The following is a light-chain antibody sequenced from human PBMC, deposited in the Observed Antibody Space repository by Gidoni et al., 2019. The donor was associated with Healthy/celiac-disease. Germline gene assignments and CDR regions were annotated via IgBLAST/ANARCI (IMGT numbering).Light chain of an antibody. CDR3: QQYGSSPLVT. Sequence: EIVLTQSPGTLSLSPGERATLSCRASQSVSSSYLAWYQQKPGQAPRRLIYGASSRATGIPDRFSGSGSGTDFTLTISRLEPEDFAVYYCQQYGSSPLVTFGQGTKVEIK. CDR2: GAS. CDR1: QSVSSSY. V-gene: IGKV3-20*01. J-gene: IGKJ1*01.